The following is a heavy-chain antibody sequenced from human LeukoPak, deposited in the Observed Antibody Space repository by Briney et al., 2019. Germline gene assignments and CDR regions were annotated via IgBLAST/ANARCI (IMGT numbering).Heavy chain of an antibody. J-gene: IGHJ6*02. Sequence: PSQTLSLTCTVSGGSISSGDYYWSWIRQPPGKGLEWIGYIYYSGSTYYNPSLKSRVTISVDTSKNQFSLKLSSVTAADTAVYYCARDGSYYYDSSGYYGHYYYGMDVWGQGTTVTVSS. CDR2: IYYSGST. D-gene: IGHD3-22*01. CDR3: ARDGSYYYDSSGYYGHYYYGMDV. CDR1: GGSISSGDYY. V-gene: IGHV4-30-4*01.